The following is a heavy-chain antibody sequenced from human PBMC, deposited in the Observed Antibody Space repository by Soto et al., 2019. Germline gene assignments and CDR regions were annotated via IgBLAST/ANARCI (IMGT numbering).Heavy chain of an antibody. CDR2: ISAYNGNT. D-gene: IGHD6-13*01. J-gene: IGHJ3*02. Sequence: QVQLVQSGAEVKKPGASVKVSCKASGYTFTSYGISWVRQAPGQGLEWMGWISAYNGNTNYAQKLQGRVPMTTDTSTSTDYMELRSLRSDDTAVYYCARTTALGIAAAGTTFDIWGQGTMVTVSS. CDR3: ARTTALGIAAAGTTFDI. V-gene: IGHV1-18*01. CDR1: GYTFTSYG.